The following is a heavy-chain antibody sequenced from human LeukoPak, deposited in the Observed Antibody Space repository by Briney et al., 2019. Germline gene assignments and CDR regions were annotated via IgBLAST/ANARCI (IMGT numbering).Heavy chain of an antibody. CDR3: AKFNRQYCSSISGYGGFDY. CDR1: GFTFSSYG. J-gene: IGHJ4*02. V-gene: IGHV3-30*18. Sequence: PGRSLRLSCAASGFTFSSYGMHWVRQAPGKGLEWVAVISYDGSNKYYADSVKGRFTISRDNSKDTLYLQMNSLRAEDTAVYYCAKFNRQYCSSISGYGGFDYWGQGTLVTVSS. CDR2: ISYDGSNK. D-gene: IGHD2-2*01.